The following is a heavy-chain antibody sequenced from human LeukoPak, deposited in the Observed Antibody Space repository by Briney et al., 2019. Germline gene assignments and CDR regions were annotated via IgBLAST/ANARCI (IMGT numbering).Heavy chain of an antibody. J-gene: IGHJ4*02. D-gene: IGHD5-12*01. CDR1: GYTFTGYY. Sequence: GASVKVSCKASGYTFTGYYMHWVRQAPGQGLEWMGWINPNSGGTNYAQKFQGRVTMTRDTSISTAYMELSRLRSDDTAVYYCARSLFVATATYFDYWGQGTLVTVSP. CDR3: ARSLFVATATYFDY. CDR2: INPNSGGT. V-gene: IGHV1-2*02.